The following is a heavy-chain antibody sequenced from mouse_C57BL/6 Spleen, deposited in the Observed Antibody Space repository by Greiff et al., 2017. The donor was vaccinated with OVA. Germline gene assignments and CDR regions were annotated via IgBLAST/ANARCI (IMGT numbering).Heavy chain of an antibody. D-gene: IGHD3-2*02. CDR1: GYSITSGYY. CDR2: ISYDGSN. Sequence: EVQLKESGPGLVKPSQSLSLTCSVTGYSITSGYYWNWIRQFPGNKLEWMGYISYDGSNNYNPSLKNRISITRDTSKNQFFLKLNSVTTEDTATYYCARESSGYRFAYWGQGTLVTVSA. CDR3: ARESSGYRFAY. J-gene: IGHJ3*01. V-gene: IGHV3-6*01.